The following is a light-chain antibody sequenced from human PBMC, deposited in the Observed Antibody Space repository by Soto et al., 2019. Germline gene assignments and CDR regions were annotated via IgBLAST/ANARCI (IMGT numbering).Light chain of an antibody. CDR1: QDISNY. J-gene: IGKJ5*01. Sequence: DIQMTQSPSSLSASVGDRVTITCQASQDISNYLNWYQQKPGKAPKLLIYDASNLATAVRSRFSGSGSGTDFTLTISSLQPEDIATYYCQQYDNLPSTFGQGTRLEIK. V-gene: IGKV1-33*01. CDR3: QQYDNLPST. CDR2: DAS.